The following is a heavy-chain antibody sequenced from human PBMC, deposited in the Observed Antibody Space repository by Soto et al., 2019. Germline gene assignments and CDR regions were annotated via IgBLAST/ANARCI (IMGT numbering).Heavy chain of an antibody. CDR3: ATSYCGNECQPNRAFYYFRWDV. D-gene: IGHD2-21*01. Sequence: QVQLVQSGAEVRKPGSSVKVSCRASGGTFSDFTVTWVRQAPGQGLEWMGGIIPILEATKYAQTFQDRVTFTADESTSTVFMELSSLRSEDTAVYFCATSYCGNECQPNRAFYYFRWDVWGQGTTVTVSS. V-gene: IGHV1-69*01. CDR1: GGTFSDFT. CDR2: IIPILEAT. J-gene: IGHJ6*02.